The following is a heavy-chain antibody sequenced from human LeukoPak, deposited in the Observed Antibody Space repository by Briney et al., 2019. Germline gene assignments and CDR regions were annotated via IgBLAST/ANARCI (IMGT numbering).Heavy chain of an antibody. D-gene: IGHD6-19*01. Sequence: GGSLRLSCAASGFTFDDYAMHWVRQAPGKGLEWVSGISWNSGSIGYADSVKGRFTISRDNAKNSLYLQMNSLRAEDTALYYCAKDIAAGLAREGFDYWGQGTLVTVSS. CDR2: ISWNSGSI. V-gene: IGHV3-9*01. CDR3: AKDIAAGLAREGFDY. J-gene: IGHJ4*02. CDR1: GFTFDDYA.